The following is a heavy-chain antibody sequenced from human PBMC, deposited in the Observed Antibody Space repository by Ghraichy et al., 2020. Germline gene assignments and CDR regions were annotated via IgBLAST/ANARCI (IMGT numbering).Heavy chain of an antibody. D-gene: IGHD1-26*01. J-gene: IGHJ6*02. Sequence: SETLSLTCTVYGGSFSGYYWSWIRQPPGKGLEWIGEINHSGSTNYNPSLKSRVTISVDTSKNQFSLKLSSVTAADTAVYYCARAHIVGATTNPYYYYGMDVWGQGTTVTVSS. CDR2: INHSGST. CDR1: GGSFSGYY. CDR3: ARAHIVGATTNPYYYYGMDV. V-gene: IGHV4-34*01.